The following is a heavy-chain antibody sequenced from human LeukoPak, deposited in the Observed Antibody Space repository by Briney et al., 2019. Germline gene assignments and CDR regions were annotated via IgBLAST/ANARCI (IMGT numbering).Heavy chain of an antibody. Sequence: SETLSLTCTVSGGSISSSNYYWGWIRQPPGKGLEWIGSFYYSGNTYYNPSLTSRVTISVDTSKNQFSLKLSSVTAADTAMYYCARYYDYVWGSYRTYYFDYWGQGTLVTVSS. CDR3: ARYYDYVWGSYRTYYFDY. D-gene: IGHD3-16*02. V-gene: IGHV4-39*01. J-gene: IGHJ4*02. CDR1: GGSISSSNYY. CDR2: FYYSGNT.